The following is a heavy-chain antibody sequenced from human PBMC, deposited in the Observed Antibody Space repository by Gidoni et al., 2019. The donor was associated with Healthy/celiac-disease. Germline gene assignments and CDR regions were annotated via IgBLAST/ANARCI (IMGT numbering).Heavy chain of an antibody. Sequence: QVQLVESGGGVVQPGRSLRLSCAASGFTFSSYGMHWVRQAPGKGLEWVAIILYDGSNKYYAESVKGLFTISRDNSKNTLYLQMNSLRAEDTAVYYCAKVFDDYYYYYGMDVWGQGTTVTVSS. CDR3: AKVFDDYYYYYGMDV. CDR1: GFTFSSYG. J-gene: IGHJ6*02. CDR2: ILYDGSNK. V-gene: IGHV3-30*18.